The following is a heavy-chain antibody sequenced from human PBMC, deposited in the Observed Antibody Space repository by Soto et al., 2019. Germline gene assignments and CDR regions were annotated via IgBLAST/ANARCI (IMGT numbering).Heavy chain of an antibody. CDR1: GGTFSSYT. J-gene: IGHJ4*02. Sequence: QVQLVQSGAEVKKPGSSVKVSCKASGGTFSSYTISWVRQAPGQGLEWMGRIIPILGIANYAQKFQGRVTITADKSTSTAYMELRSLRSEDTAVYYCATSLMVRGVITFDYWGQGTLVTVSS. CDR3: ATSLMVRGVITFDY. CDR2: IIPILGIA. V-gene: IGHV1-69*02. D-gene: IGHD3-10*01.